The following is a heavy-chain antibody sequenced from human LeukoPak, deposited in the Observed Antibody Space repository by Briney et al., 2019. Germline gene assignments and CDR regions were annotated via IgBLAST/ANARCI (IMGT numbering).Heavy chain of an antibody. D-gene: IGHD4-17*01. CDR1: GFTFSSYA. J-gene: IGHJ4*02. Sequence: GRSLRLSCAASGFTFSSYAMHWVRQAPGKGLEWVAVISYDGSNKYYADSVKGRFTISRDNAKNSLYLQMNSLRAEDTAVYYCARDYGDAFDYWGQGTLVTVSS. CDR3: ARDYGDAFDY. CDR2: ISYDGSNK. V-gene: IGHV3-30-3*01.